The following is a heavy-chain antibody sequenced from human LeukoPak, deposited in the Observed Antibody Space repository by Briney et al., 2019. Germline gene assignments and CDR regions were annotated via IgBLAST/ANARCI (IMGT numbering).Heavy chain of an antibody. V-gene: IGHV3-30*18. Sequence: GMSLRLSCAASGFTFSSYGMHWVRQAPGKGLEWVAVISYDGSNKYYADSVKGRFTISRDNSKNTLYLQMNSLRAEDTAVYYCAKDRRITMVRGLIDYWGQGTLVTVSS. D-gene: IGHD3-10*01. J-gene: IGHJ4*02. CDR1: GFTFSSYG. CDR2: ISYDGSNK. CDR3: AKDRRITMVRGLIDY.